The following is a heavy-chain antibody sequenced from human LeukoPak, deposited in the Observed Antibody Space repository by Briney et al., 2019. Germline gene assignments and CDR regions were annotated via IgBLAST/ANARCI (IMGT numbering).Heavy chain of an antibody. CDR1: GGTFSRYA. D-gene: IGHD3-10*01. Sequence: SVKVSCKASGGTFSRYAISWVRQAPGQGLEWMGGIIPIFGTANYAQKFQGRVTITADESTSTAYMELSSLRSEDTAVYYCARWRLDYYGSGSYYRDLDYWGQGTLVTVSS. J-gene: IGHJ4*02. CDR2: IIPIFGTA. V-gene: IGHV1-69*01. CDR3: ARWRLDYYGSGSYYRDLDY.